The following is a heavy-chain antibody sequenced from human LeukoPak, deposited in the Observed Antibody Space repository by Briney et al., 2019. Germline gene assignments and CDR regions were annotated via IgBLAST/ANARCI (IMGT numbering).Heavy chain of an antibody. Sequence: TGGSLRLSCAASGFTFSSYWMSWVRQAPGKGLEWVANIKQDGSEKYYVDSVKGRFTISRDNAKNSLYLQMNSLRAEDTAVYYCARGPNSSGYYFDYWGQGTLVTVSS. CDR3: ARGPNSSGYYFDY. CDR2: IKQDGSEK. J-gene: IGHJ4*02. D-gene: IGHD6-19*01. V-gene: IGHV3-7*01. CDR1: GFTFSSYW.